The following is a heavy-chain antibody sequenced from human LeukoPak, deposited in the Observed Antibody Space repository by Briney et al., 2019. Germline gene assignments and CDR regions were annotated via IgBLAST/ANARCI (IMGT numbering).Heavy chain of an antibody. D-gene: IGHD5-24*01. J-gene: IGHJ3*02. Sequence: PSETLSLTCTVSGGSISSSSYYWGWIRQPPGKGLEWIGSIYYSGSTYYNPSLKSRVTISVDTSKNQFSLKLSSVTAADTAVYYCARIRDGYNDAYDIWGQGTMVTVPS. CDR3: ARIRDGYNDAYDI. CDR2: IYYSGST. CDR1: GGSISSSSYY. V-gene: IGHV4-39*07.